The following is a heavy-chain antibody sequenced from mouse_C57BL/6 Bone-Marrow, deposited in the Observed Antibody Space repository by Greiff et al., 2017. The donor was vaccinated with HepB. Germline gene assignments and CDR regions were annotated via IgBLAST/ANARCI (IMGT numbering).Heavy chain of an antibody. Sequence: QVQLQQSGAELVKPGASVKLSCKASGYTFTSYWMHWVKQRPGQGLEWIGMIHPNSGGTNYNEKFKSKATLTVDKSSSTAYMQLSSLTSEDSAVYYCARFFVHYYVSSRFAYWGQGTLVTVSA. D-gene: IGHD1-1*01. CDR2: IHPNSGGT. J-gene: IGHJ3*01. CDR1: GYTFTSYW. CDR3: ARFFVHYYVSSRFAY. V-gene: IGHV1-64*01.